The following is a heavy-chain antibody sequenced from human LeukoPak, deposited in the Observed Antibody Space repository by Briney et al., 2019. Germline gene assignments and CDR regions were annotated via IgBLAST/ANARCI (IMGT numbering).Heavy chain of an antibody. CDR3: ARRSLRLAPDFDF. V-gene: IGHV3-23*01. Sequence: GGSLRLSCAASGFALSAYAMSWVRQAPGKGLEWVSAISGSGSTTYYADTGKGRFTISRDNSKNTLYLQVNSPRAEDTAVYYCARRSLRLAPDFDFWGQGTLVTVSS. CDR1: GFALSAYA. CDR2: ISGSGSTT. D-gene: IGHD5/OR15-5a*01. J-gene: IGHJ4*02.